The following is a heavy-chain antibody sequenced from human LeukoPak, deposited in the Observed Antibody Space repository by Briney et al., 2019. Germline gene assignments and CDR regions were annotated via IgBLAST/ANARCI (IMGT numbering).Heavy chain of an antibody. CDR3: ARDPTPFSGGYYERPFDY. Sequence: GGSLRLSCAASGFTVSTNYMSWVRQAPGKGLKWVSVIYSGGTTYNADSVKGRFTISRDNSKNTLYLQMNSLRAEDTAVYYCARDPTPFSGGYYERPFDYWGQGTLVTVSS. V-gene: IGHV3-66*01. J-gene: IGHJ4*02. CDR1: GFTVSTNY. D-gene: IGHD3-22*01. CDR2: IYSGGTT.